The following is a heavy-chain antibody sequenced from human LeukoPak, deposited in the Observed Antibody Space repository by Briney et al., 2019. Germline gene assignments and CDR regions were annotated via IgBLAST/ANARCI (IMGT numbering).Heavy chain of an antibody. CDR3: AKAWGAAAGKIDY. D-gene: IGHD6-13*01. J-gene: IGHJ4*02. V-gene: IGHV3-30-3*01. Sequence: PGRSLRLSCAASGFTFSSYAMHWVRQAPGKGLEWVAVISYDGSNKYYADSVKGRFTISRDNSKNTLYLQMNSLRAEDTAVYYCAKAWGAAAGKIDYWGQGTLVTVSS. CDR1: GFTFSSYA. CDR2: ISYDGSNK.